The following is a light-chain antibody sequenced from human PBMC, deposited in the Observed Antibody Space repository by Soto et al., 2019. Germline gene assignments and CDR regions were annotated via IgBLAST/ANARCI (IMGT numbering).Light chain of an antibody. V-gene: IGKV1-5*01. CDR3: QQYISYWT. CDR1: QSISSW. J-gene: IGKJ1*01. CDR2: DAS. Sequence: DIQMTQSPSTLSASVGDRVPITCRASQSISSWLAWYQQKPGKAPKLLIYDASSLESGVPSRFSGSGSGTEFTLTISSLQPDDFATYYCQQYISYWTFGQGNKVDIK.